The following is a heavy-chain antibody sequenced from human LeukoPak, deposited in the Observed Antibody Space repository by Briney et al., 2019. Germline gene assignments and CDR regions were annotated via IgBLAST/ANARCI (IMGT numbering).Heavy chain of an antibody. V-gene: IGHV3-23*01. J-gene: IGHJ4*02. Sequence: GGSLRLSCAASGFTFSSYAMTWVRQAPGKGLEWVSAFSGSGGSTYYADSVKGRFTISRDNPKNALYLQMNSLRAEDTAVYYCAKVDTTTWYKARQIDYWGQGTLLTVSS. CDR2: FSGSGGST. D-gene: IGHD2/OR15-2a*01. CDR3: AKVDTTTWYKARQIDY. CDR1: GFTFSSYA.